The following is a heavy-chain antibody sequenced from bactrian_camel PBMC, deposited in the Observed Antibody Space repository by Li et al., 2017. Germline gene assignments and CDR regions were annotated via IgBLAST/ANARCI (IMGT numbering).Heavy chain of an antibody. V-gene: IGHV3S1*01. D-gene: IGHD3*01. J-gene: IGHJ4*01. CDR3: AAAVGLPDLLRVGYLSARHYNY. CDR1: GYTVTTYS. CDR2: IDTGDGST. Sequence: HVQLVESGGGSAQAGGSLRLSCAASGYTVTTYSWFRQAPGKEREGVAAIDTGDGSTYYLNSVEGRFTIAHDNAKNTLYLQMNSLKPEDTAMYYCAAAVGLPDLLRVGYLSARHYNYWGQGTQVTVS.